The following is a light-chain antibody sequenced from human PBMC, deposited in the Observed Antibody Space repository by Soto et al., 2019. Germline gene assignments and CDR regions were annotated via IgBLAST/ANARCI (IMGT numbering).Light chain of an antibody. CDR3: QHLNDYRYT. CDR2: AAS. J-gene: IGKJ2*01. Sequence: DIQLTQSPSFLSASVGDRVIITCRASQAISSSLAWYQHNPGKAPKLLIYAASTLQNGVPSSFSGSGSGTEFTLTISSLQPEDFATYYCQHLNDYRYTFGQGTNVEIK. V-gene: IGKV1-9*01. CDR1: QAISSS.